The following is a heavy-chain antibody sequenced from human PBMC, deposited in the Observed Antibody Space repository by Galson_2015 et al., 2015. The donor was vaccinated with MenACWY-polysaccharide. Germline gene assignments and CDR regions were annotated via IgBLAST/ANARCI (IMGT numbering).Heavy chain of an antibody. CDR2: IFPRDSDT. CDR1: GFTFPSYG. D-gene: IGHD3-22*01. Sequence: QSGAEVKKPGESLRISWKVFGFTFPSYGIYWGPPMPGKGLGRMGTIFPRDSDTRYSPSFQGQVTISADKSISTAYLQWSTLKASDTAMYYCARRHSVITVSYAFDIWGQGTMVTVYS. V-gene: IGHV5-51*03. CDR3: ARRHSVITVSYAFDI. J-gene: IGHJ3*02.